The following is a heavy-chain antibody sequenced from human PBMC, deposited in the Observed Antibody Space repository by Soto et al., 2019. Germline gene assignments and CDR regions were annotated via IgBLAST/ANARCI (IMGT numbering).Heavy chain of an antibody. Sequence: EVQLVESGGGLVQPGGSLRLSCAASGFTFSSYSMNWVRQAPGKGLEWVSYISSRSSTIYYADSVKGRFTISRDNAKNSLYLQMNSLRAEDTAVYYCATMRYGSGSYKAPYYYYYYMDVWGKGTTVTVSS. CDR3: ATMRYGSGSYKAPYYYYYYMDV. D-gene: IGHD3-10*01. V-gene: IGHV3-48*01. CDR2: ISSRSSTI. J-gene: IGHJ6*03. CDR1: GFTFSSYS.